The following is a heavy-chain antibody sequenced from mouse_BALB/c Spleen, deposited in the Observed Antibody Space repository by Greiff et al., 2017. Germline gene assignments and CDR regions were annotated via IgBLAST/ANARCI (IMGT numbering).Heavy chain of an antibody. CDR3: VRHEWVYAMDY. CDR2: IRSKSNNYAT. V-gene: IGHV10-1*02. Sequence: EVMLVESGGGLVQPKGSLKLSCAASGFTFNTYAMNWVRQAPGKGLEWVARIRSKSNNYATYYADSVKDRFTISRDDSQSMLYLQMNNLKTEDTAMYYCVRHEWVYAMDYWGQGTSVTVSS. CDR1: GFTFNTYA. J-gene: IGHJ4*01.